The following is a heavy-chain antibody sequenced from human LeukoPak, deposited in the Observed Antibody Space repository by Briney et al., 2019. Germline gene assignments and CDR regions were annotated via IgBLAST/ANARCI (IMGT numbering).Heavy chain of an antibody. D-gene: IGHD3-22*01. V-gene: IGHV3-48*03. CDR2: ISSSGSTI. CDR1: GFTVSSYE. CDR3: ARAVGRSYYDSSGYRFDY. Sequence: GGSLRLSCTASGFTVSSYEMNWVRQTPGKGLEWVSYISSSGSTIYYADSVKGRFTISRDDAMNSLYLQMNSLRAEDTAVYYCARAVGRSYYDSSGYRFDYWGQGTLVTVSS. J-gene: IGHJ4*02.